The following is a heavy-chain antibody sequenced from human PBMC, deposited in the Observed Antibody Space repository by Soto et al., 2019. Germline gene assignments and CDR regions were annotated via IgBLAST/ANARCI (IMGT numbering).Heavy chain of an antibody. Sequence: LRLSCAASGFTFSHAWMSWVRQAPGKGLEWVGRIKSKADGETKDYGAPVRGRFTISRDDSQDILYLHMNSLRIEDTAVYYCCVIKRRDQYSTSGYWFDPWGPGTLVTVSS. D-gene: IGHD4-4*01. CDR1: GFTFSHAW. CDR2: IKSKADGETK. V-gene: IGHV3-15*01. CDR3: CVIKRRDQYSTSGYWFDP. J-gene: IGHJ5*02.